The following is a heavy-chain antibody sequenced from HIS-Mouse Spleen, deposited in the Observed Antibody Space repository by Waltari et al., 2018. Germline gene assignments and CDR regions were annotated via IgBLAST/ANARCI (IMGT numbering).Heavy chain of an antibody. CDR1: VGSISSYY. V-gene: IGHV4-59*01. CDR3: ARASRDLLLPRYFDL. Sequence: QVQLQESGPGLVKPSETLSLTCPVSVGSISSYYCSWIRQPPGKGLEWIGYYSGSTNYNPSLKSRVTISVDTSKNQSSLKLSSVTAADTAVYYCARASRDLLLPRYFDLWGRGTLVTVSS. J-gene: IGHJ2*01. CDR2: YYSGST.